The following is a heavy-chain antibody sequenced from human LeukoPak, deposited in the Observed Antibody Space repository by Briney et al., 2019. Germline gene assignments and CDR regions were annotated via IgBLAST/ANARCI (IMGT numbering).Heavy chain of an antibody. V-gene: IGHV4-39*07. CDR2: IYYSGST. D-gene: IGHD3-9*01. CDR1: GGSISSSSYY. CDR3: AKGVRYFDWLLHMDV. J-gene: IGHJ6*03. Sequence: SETLSLTCTVSGGSISSSSYYWGWIRQPPGKGLEWIGSIYYSGSTYYNPSLKSRVTISVDTSKNQFSLKLSSVTAADTAVYYCAKGVRYFDWLLHMDVWGKGTTVTVSS.